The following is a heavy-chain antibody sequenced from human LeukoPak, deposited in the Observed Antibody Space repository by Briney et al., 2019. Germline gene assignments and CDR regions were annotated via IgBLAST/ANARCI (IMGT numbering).Heavy chain of an antibody. CDR2: IIPIFGTA. Sequence: GASVKVSCKASGGTFSSYVISWVRQAPGQGLEWMGGIIPIFGTANYAQKFQGRVTITTDESTSTAYMELSSLRSEDTAVYYCARDRALGYCSSTSCYVHFDYWGQGTLVTVSS. J-gene: IGHJ4*02. CDR1: GGTFSSYV. D-gene: IGHD2-2*01. CDR3: ARDRALGYCSSTSCYVHFDY. V-gene: IGHV1-69*05.